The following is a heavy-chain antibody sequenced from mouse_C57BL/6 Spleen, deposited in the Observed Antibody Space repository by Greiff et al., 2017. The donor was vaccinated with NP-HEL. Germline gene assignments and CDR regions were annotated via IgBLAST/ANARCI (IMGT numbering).Heavy chain of an antibody. CDR1: GFTFSDYG. D-gene: IGHD1-1*01. J-gene: IGHJ4*01. V-gene: IGHV5-15*01. CDR3: ARQNYGSAMDY. Sequence: EVTVVESGGGLVQPGGSLQLSCAASGFTFSDYGMAWVRQAPRKGPEWVAFLSNLAYSISYADTVTGRFTISRENAKNTLYLEMSSLRSEDTAMYYCARQNYGSAMDYWGQGTSVTVSS. CDR2: LSNLAYSI.